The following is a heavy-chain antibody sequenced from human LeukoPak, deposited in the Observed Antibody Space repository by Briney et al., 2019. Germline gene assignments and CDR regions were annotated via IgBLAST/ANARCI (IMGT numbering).Heavy chain of an antibody. V-gene: IGHV3-11*06. D-gene: IGHD4-17*01. J-gene: IGHJ5*02. CDR2: ISSSSSYT. CDR3: ARVNGDYRWFDP. Sequence: GGSLRLSCAASGXNFNTYEMSWVRQAPGKGLEWVSYISSSSSYTNYSDSVKGRFTISRDNAKNSLYLQMNSLRDDDTAVYYCARVNGDYRWFDPWGQGTLVTVSS. CDR1: GXNFNTYE.